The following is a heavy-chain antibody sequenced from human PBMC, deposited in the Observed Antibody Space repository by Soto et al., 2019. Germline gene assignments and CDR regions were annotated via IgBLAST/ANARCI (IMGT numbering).Heavy chain of an antibody. CDR3: VRPHDESNTFYYYLDY. CDR2: IFHGGST. Sequence: SETLSLTCAVYGGSFSGYSWSWIRQPPGKGLQWIGEIFHGGSTNYSPSLKSRVTISVDTSKNQCSLELTSVTAADTAVYYCVRPHDESNTFYYYLDYWGQVTLDTVSS. J-gene: IGHJ4*02. CDR1: GGSFSGYS. D-gene: IGHD3-22*01. V-gene: IGHV4-34*12.